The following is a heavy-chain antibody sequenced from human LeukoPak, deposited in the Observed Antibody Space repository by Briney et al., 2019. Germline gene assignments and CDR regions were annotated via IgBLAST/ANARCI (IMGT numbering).Heavy chain of an antibody. CDR2: INHSGST. CDR3: ARVLTTVTTTLNYFDY. V-gene: IGHV4-34*01. Sequence: PPETLSLMYGLWGGPFNFYYWLWIRQPPGKGLEGIGEINHSGSTNYNPSLKSRVTMSLDTSKNQFSLKLSSVTAADTAVYYCARVLTTVTTTLNYFDYWGQGTLVTVSS. J-gene: IGHJ4*02. CDR1: GGPFNFYY. D-gene: IGHD4-17*01.